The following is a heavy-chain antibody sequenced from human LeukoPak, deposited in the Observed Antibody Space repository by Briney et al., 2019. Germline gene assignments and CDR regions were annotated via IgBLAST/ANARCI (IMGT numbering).Heavy chain of an antibody. Sequence: VASVKLSCKASVSTFSSYGISWVRQAPGQGLEWMGWISAYNGNTNYAQKLQGRVTMTTDTSTSAAYMELRNLRSDDTAVYYWARVYGYGCYGGNHFDYWGQGTLVTVSS. D-gene: IGHD4-23*01. V-gene: IGHV1-18*01. CDR3: ARVYGYGCYGGNHFDY. J-gene: IGHJ4*02. CDR1: VSTFSSYG. CDR2: ISAYNGNT.